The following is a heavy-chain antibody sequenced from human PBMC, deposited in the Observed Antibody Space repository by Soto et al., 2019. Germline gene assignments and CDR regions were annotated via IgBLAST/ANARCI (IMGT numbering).Heavy chain of an antibody. D-gene: IGHD2-2*02. CDR1: GYTFTTYG. J-gene: IGHJ5*02. CDR3: ARPTRDCSSTSCYTGGWFDP. Sequence: ASVKVSCKASGYTFTTYGISWVRQAPGQGLEWMGWISAYNGNTNYAQNLQGRVTMTTDTSTSTAYMELRSLRSDDTAVYYCARPTRDCSSTSCYTGGWFDPWGQGTLVTVSS. V-gene: IGHV1-18*04. CDR2: ISAYNGNT.